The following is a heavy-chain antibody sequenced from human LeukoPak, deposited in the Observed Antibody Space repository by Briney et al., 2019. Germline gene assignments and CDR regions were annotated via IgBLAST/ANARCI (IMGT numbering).Heavy chain of an antibody. CDR2: FYHGGST. CDR3: ARGIVATIHNWFDP. V-gene: IGHV4-38-2*02. CDR1: GYSISTGYY. Sequence: SETLSLTCTVSGYSISTGYYWDWIRQPPGKGLEWIGTFYHGGSTYYNPSLKSRVTISVDTSKNQFSLNLTSVTAADTAVYYCARGIVATIHNWFDPWGQGTLVTVSS. D-gene: IGHD5-12*01. J-gene: IGHJ5*02.